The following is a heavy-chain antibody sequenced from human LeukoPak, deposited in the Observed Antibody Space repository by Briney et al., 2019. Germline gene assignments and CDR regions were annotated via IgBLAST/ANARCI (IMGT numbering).Heavy chain of an antibody. CDR1: GFTFTNYA. V-gene: IGHV3-23*01. J-gene: IGHJ4*02. CDR2: ISGGGDST. Sequence: GGSLRLSCAASGFTFTNYAMSWVRQAPGKGLEWVSTISGGGDSTYYADSVKGRFTISRDNSKNTLYLQMNSLRAEDTALYYCAKGAGYSYGFHFDYWGQGTLVTVSS. D-gene: IGHD5-18*01. CDR3: AKGAGYSYGFHFDY.